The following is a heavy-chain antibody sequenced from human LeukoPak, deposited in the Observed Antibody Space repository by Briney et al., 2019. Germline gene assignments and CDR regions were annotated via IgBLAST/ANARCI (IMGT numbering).Heavy chain of an antibody. CDR1: GFTVSSNY. CDR2: INHSGST. CDR3: ARGKPYGSFDY. V-gene: IGHV4-34*01. J-gene: IGHJ4*02. Sequence: GSLRLSCAASGFTVSSNYMNWVRQAPGKGLEWIGEINHSGSTNYNPSLKSRVTISVDTSKNQFSLKLSSVTAADTAVYYCARGKPYGSFDYWGQGTLVTVSS. D-gene: IGHD3-10*01.